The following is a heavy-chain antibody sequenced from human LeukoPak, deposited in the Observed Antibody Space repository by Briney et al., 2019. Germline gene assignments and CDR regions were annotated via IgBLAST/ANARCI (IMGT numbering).Heavy chain of an antibody. D-gene: IGHD3-10*01. CDR2: IYYSGST. Sequence: SETLSLTCTVSGGSISSYYWSWIRQPPGKGLEWIGYIYYSGSTNYNPSPKSRVTISVGTSKNQFSLKLSSVTAADTAVYYCARGFGYGSYYYYYYMDVWGKGTTVTVSS. CDR1: GGSISSYY. V-gene: IGHV4-59*01. J-gene: IGHJ6*03. CDR3: ARGFGYGSYYYYYYMDV.